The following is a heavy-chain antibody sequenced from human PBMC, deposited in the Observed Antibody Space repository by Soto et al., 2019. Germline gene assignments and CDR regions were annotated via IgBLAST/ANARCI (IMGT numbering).Heavy chain of an antibody. V-gene: IGHV1-2*04. D-gene: IGHD3-10*01. J-gene: IGHJ6*02. CDR2: INPNSGGT. CDR1: GYTFTCYY. Sequence: ASVKVSCKASGYTFTCYYMHWVRQAPGQGLEWMGWINPNSGGTNYAQKFQGWVTMTRDTSISTAYMELSRLRSDDTAVYYCARDPAFGYYYGMDVWGQGTTVTVSS. CDR3: ARDPAFGYYYGMDV.